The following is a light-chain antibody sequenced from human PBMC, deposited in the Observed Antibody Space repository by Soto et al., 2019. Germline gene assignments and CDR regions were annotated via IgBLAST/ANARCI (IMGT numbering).Light chain of an antibody. CDR3: QQYNNWPS. CDR2: DIS. V-gene: IGKV3-15*01. CDR1: QTVSRN. Sequence: EVVMTQSTATLSVSPGERATLSCRASQTVSRNLAWYQQRPGQAPRLLIYDISNRATGVPARFSGSGSETEFTITIRSLQSEDFAVYFCQQYNNWPSLGQGTRLEIK. J-gene: IGKJ5*01.